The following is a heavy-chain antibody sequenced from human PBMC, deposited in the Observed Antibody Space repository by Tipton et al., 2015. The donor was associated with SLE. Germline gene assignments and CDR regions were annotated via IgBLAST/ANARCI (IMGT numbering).Heavy chain of an antibody. V-gene: IGHV3-21*01. CDR2: ISSSSSYI. Sequence: GSLRLSCAASGFTFSSYSMNWVRQAPGKGLEWVSSISSSSSYIYYADSVKGRFTISRDNAKNSLYLQMNSLRAEDTAVYYCAYQMSSGWTDYYYYMDVWGKGTTVTVSS. CDR1: GFTFSSYS. J-gene: IGHJ6*03. D-gene: IGHD6-19*01. CDR3: AYQMSSGWTDYYYYMDV.